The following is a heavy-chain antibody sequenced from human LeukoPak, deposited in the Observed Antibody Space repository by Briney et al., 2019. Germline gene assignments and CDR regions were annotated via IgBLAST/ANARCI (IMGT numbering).Heavy chain of an antibody. J-gene: IGHJ6*04. CDR2: ISYDGSNK. D-gene: IGHD2-15*01. V-gene: IGHV3-30*04. CDR3: AKGTFTRYSPGMDV. Sequence: QPGRSLRLSCAASGFTFSSYAMHWVRQAPGKGLEWVAVISYDGSNKYYADSVKGRFTISRDNSKNTLYLQMNSLRAEDTAVYYCAKGTFTRYSPGMDVWGKGTTVTVSS. CDR1: GFTFSSYA.